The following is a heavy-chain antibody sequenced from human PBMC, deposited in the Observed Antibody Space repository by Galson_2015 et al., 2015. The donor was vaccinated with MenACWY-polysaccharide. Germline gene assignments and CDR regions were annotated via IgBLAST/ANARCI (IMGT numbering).Heavy chain of an antibody. CDR2: IKSDGSST. J-gene: IGHJ4*02. V-gene: IGHV3-74*01. CDR1: GFTFSTYW. CDR3: ARGDSGYD. Sequence: SLRLSCAASGFTFSTYWMHWVRQAPGKGLVWVSRIKSDGSSTSYADSVKGRFTISRDNAKNALYLQMNSLRAEDTAVYYCARGDSGYDWGQGTLVTVSS. D-gene: IGHD5-12*01.